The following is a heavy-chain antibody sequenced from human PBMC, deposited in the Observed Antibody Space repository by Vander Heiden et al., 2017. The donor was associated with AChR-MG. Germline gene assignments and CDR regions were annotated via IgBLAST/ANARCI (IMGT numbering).Heavy chain of an antibody. CDR2: IYYTGTT. V-gene: IGHV4-59*11. CDR3: ARDQRADFWSGVCEF. CDR1: GGSITGHY. J-gene: IGHJ4*02. Sequence: QVQLQESGPGLVKPSETLSLTCTVSGGSITGHYWSWIRQPPGRGLGWVGQIYYTGTTNYNPSLKSRVAMSVDTSKNQFYLKLTSVSAADTAVYYGARDQRADFWSGVCEFWGQGTLGTVSS. D-gene: IGHD3-3*01.